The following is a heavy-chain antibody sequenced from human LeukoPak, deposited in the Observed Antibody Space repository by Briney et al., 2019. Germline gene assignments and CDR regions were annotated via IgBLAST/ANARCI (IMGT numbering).Heavy chain of an antibody. Sequence: PGGSLRLSCAASGFTFSSYWVHWVRQAPGKGLVWVSRINSGGSSTSYADSVKGRFTISRDNAKNTLYLQMNSLRAEDTAVYYCARDLSSSWYSWPSDYWGQGTLVTVSS. D-gene: IGHD6-13*01. CDR1: GFTFSSYW. CDR2: INSGGSST. V-gene: IGHV3-74*01. CDR3: ARDLSSSWYSWPSDY. J-gene: IGHJ4*02.